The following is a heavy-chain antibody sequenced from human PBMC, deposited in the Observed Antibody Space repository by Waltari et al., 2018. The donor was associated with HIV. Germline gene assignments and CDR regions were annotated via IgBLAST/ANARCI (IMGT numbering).Heavy chain of an antibody. CDR3: ARGPSSGWSWFDP. D-gene: IGHD6-19*01. J-gene: IGHJ5*02. CDR1: GFRFSAHN. V-gene: IGHV3-21*01. Sequence: DVRLLESGGGLVRPGGSLRLSCAASGFRFSAHNMNWVRQGPGKGREGVAAIGSLQNFIHYADAVKGRCTVSRDNAKNSLYLQMNSLTAEDTAVYYCARGPSSGWSWFDPWGQGTLVTVSS. CDR2: IGSLQNFI.